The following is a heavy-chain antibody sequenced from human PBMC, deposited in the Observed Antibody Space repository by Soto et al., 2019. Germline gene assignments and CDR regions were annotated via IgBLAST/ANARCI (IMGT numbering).Heavy chain of an antibody. V-gene: IGHV3-30-3*01. Sequence: QVQLVESGGGVVQPGRSLRLSCVGSGFTFSSYAMHWVRQAPGKGLEWVAVISYDGGTKYYADSVKGRFTVSRDKSQNTLFLQMNSLRAEDTAVYYCASVVDGYDLWNWFDPWGHGTLVTVSS. CDR2: ISYDGGTK. J-gene: IGHJ5*02. D-gene: IGHD5-12*01. CDR3: ASVVDGYDLWNWFDP. CDR1: GFTFSSYA.